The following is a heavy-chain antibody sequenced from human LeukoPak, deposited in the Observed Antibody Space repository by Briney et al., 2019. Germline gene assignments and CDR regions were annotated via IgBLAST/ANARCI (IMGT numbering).Heavy chain of an antibody. V-gene: IGHV1-24*01. CDR1: GYTLTELS. CDR2: FDPEDGET. CDR3: ATSTRGQWLAY. D-gene: IGHD6-19*01. J-gene: IGHJ4*02. Sequence: ASVKVSCKVSGYTLTELSMHWVRQAPGKGLEWMGGFDPEDGETIYAQKFQGRVTMTEETSTDTAYMELSSLRSEDTAVYYCATSTRGQWLAYWGQGTLVTVSS.